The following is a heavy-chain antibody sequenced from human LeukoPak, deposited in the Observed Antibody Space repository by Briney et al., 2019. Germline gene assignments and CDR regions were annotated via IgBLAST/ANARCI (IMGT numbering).Heavy chain of an antibody. CDR2: IYTSGST. V-gene: IGHV4-4*07. J-gene: IGHJ3*02. D-gene: IGHD3-3*01. Sequence: PSETLSLTCTVSGGSISSYYWSWIRRPAGKGLEWIGRIYTSGSTNYNPSLKSRVTMSVDTSKNQFSLKLSSVTAADTAVYYCAREAYYDFWSGYYTHDAFDIWGQGTMVTVSS. CDR1: GGSISSYY. CDR3: AREAYYDFWSGYYTHDAFDI.